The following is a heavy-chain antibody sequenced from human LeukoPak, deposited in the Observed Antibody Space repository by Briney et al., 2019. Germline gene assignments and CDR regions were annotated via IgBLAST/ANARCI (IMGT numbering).Heavy chain of an antibody. CDR2: FEPEDGET. CDR3: ATPRDSGSYRDY. Sequence: ASVKVSCKVSGYTLTELSMHWVRQAPGKGLEWMGGFEPEDGETIYAQKFQGRVTMTEDTSTDTAYMELSSLRSEDTAVYYCATPRDSGSYRDYWGQGTLVTVSS. J-gene: IGHJ4*02. V-gene: IGHV1-24*01. CDR1: GYTLTELS. D-gene: IGHD1-26*01.